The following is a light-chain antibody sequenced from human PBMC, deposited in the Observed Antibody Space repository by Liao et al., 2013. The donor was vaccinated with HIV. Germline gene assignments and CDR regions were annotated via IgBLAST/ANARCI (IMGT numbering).Light chain of an antibody. Sequence: SYVLTQPPSVSVSPGQTADITCSGDKLGNKYASWYQQKPGQAPVLVMFYDSVRPSGIPGRFSGSNSGNTATLAISRVEAGDEADYYCQAWDSRGVFGTGTKVIVL. CDR3: QAWDSRGV. CDR2: YDS. CDR1: KLGNKY. V-gene: IGLV3-1*01. J-gene: IGLJ1*01.